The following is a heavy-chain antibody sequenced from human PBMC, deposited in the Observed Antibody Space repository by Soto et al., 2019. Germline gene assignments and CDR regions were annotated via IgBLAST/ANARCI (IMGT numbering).Heavy chain of an antibody. CDR1: GYTFTSYG. CDR2: ISAYNGNT. J-gene: IGHJ6*02. Sequence: QVQLVQSGAEVKKPGASVKVSCKASGYTFTSYGISWVRQAPGQGLEWMGWISAYNGNTNYAQKLQGRVTMTTDTSTSTAYMELRSLRSDDTAVYYCAREPVGYSSAAVGVGVYYYYGMDVWGQGTTVTVSS. V-gene: IGHV1-18*04. CDR3: AREPVGYSSAAVGVGVYYYYGMDV. D-gene: IGHD5-18*01.